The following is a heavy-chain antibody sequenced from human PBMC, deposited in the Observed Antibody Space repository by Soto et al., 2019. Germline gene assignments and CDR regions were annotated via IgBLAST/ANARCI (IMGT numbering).Heavy chain of an antibody. CDR3: ARVGAAAGTSFHYYGMDV. CDR1: GGTFSSYA. D-gene: IGHD6-13*01. V-gene: IGHV1-69*12. CDR2: IIPIFGTA. Sequence: QVQLVQSGAEVKKPGSSVKVSCKASGGTFSSYAISWVRQAPGQGLEWMGGIIPIFGTANSAQKFQGRVTITADESTSTAYMELSSLRSEDTAVYYCARVGAAAGTSFHYYGMDVWGQGTTVTVSS. J-gene: IGHJ6*02.